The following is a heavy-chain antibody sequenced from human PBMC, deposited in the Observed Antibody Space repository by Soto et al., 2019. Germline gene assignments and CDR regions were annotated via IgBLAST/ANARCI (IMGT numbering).Heavy chain of an antibody. Sequence: SETLSLTCTVSGGSISSSSYYWGWIRQPPGKGLEWIGSIYYSGSTYYNPSLKSRVTISVDTSKNQLSLKLSSVTAADTAVYYCATYSSSSSGDYWGQGTLVTVSS. D-gene: IGHD6-6*01. CDR1: GGSISSSSYY. CDR2: IYYSGST. CDR3: ATYSSSSSGDY. V-gene: IGHV4-39*01. J-gene: IGHJ4*02.